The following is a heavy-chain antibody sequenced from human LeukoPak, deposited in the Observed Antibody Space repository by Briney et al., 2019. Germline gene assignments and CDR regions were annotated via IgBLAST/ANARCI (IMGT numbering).Heavy chain of an antibody. CDR2: IYYSGST. CDR1: GGSISSYY. V-gene: IGHV4-59*01. Sequence: SETLSLTCTVSGGSISSYYWSWIRQHPGKGLEWIGFIYYSGSTNYNPSLQSRVTISVDTSKNQFPLKLSSVTAADTTVYYCAREAPVRYSGRYFDYWGQGTLVTVSS. J-gene: IGHJ4*02. D-gene: IGHD1-26*01. CDR3: AREAPVRYSGRYFDY.